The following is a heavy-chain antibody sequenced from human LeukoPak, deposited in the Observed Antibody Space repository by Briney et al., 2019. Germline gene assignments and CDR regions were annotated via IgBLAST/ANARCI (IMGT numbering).Heavy chain of an antibody. J-gene: IGHJ4*02. Sequence: PGRSLRLSCAASGFTFSSYSMNWVRQAPGKGLVWVSRINSDGSGTNYADSVKGRFTISRDNAKNTLYLQMNSLRVEDTAVYYCAREVRESGYPVDYWGRGTLVTVSS. CDR3: AREVRESGYPVDY. CDR2: INSDGSGT. CDR1: GFTFSSYS. V-gene: IGHV3-74*01. D-gene: IGHD5-12*01.